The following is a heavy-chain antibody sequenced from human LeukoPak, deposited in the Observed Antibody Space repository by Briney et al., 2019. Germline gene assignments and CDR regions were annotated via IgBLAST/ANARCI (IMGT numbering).Heavy chain of an antibody. CDR2: ISVYNGNT. Sequence: ASVKVSCKASGYTFTGYYMHWVRQAPGQGLEWMGWISVYNGNTNYAQKLQGRVTMTTDTSTSTAYMELRSLGSDDTAVYYCAREVAAGYFDSWGQGTLVTVSS. V-gene: IGHV1-18*04. J-gene: IGHJ4*02. D-gene: IGHD6-13*01. CDR3: AREVAAGYFDS. CDR1: GYTFTGYY.